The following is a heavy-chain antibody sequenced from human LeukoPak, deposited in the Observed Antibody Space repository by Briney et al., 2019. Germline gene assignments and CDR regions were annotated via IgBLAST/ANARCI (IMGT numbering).Heavy chain of an antibody. CDR3: ARPGDGTYGGHLDY. D-gene: IGHD4/OR15-4a*01. V-gene: IGHV4-39*01. Sequence: SATLSLTCTVSGASVSSGPYYWGWLRQPPGKGLEWIGAIYYSRNIYYNPSLKSRVTISVDASKNQFFLDLTSVTAADTAVYYCARPGDGTYGGHLDYWGRGTLVTVSS. CDR2: IYYSRNI. J-gene: IGHJ4*02. CDR1: GASVSSGPYY.